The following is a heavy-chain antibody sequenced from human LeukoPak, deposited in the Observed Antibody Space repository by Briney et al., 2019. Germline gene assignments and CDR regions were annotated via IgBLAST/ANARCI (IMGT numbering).Heavy chain of an antibody. CDR1: GFSLSTSGMC. CDR2: IDWDDDK. J-gene: IGHJ6*03. CDR3: ARVTRVGWFGELLVHSDYYYYMDV. Sequence: SGPVLVKPTQTLTLTCTFSGFSLSTSGMCVSWIRQPPGKALEWLARIDWDDDKFYSTSLKTRLTISKDTSKNQVVLTMTNMDPVDTATYYCARVTRVGWFGELLVHSDYYYYMDVWGKGTTVTVSS. D-gene: IGHD3-10*01. V-gene: IGHV2-70*16.